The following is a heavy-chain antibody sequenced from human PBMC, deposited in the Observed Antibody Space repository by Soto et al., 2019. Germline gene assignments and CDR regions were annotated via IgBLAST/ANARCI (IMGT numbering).Heavy chain of an antibody. Sequence: QITLKESGPPLVKPTQTLTLTCTFSGFSLSTSGVGVGWIRQPPGKALEWLALIYWDGDKRYSPSLKSRLTIXTDTSKNQVVLTMTNMDPVDTAPYHGAHRARRGMYCWGQGTLVTAS. CDR3: AHRARRGMYC. J-gene: IGHJ4*02. V-gene: IGHV2-5*02. CDR2: IYWDGDK. CDR1: GFSLSTSGVG. D-gene: IGHD3-10*01.